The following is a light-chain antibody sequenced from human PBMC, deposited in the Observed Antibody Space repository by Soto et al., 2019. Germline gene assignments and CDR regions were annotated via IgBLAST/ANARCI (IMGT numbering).Light chain of an antibody. J-gene: IGLJ1*01. CDR1: STDVGSYNL. V-gene: IGLV2-23*01. CDR2: EDS. CDR3: CSYAGSSSPYV. Sequence: QSVLTQPPSVSGSPGQSITISCTGTSTDVGSYNLVSWYQQHPGKAPKLMIYEDSKRPSGVANRFSGSKSGNTASLTISGLQAEDEADYYCCSYAGSSSPYVFGTGTKLTVL.